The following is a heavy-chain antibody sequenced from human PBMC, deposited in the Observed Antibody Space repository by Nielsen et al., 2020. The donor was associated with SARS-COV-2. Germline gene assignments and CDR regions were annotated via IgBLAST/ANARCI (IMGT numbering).Heavy chain of an antibody. D-gene: IGHD1-1*01. CDR1: GGTFNSYA. CDR3: ARDALEGPGIDY. J-gene: IGHJ4*02. Sequence: SVKVSCKASGGTFNSYAISWVRQAPGQGLEWMGRIIPILGIANYAQKFQGRVTITADKSTSTAYMELSSLRSEDTAVYYCARDALEGPGIDYWGQGTLVTVSS. CDR2: IIPILGIA. V-gene: IGHV1-69*04.